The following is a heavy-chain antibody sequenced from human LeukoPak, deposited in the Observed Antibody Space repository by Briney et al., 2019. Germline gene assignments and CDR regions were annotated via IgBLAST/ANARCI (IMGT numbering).Heavy chain of an antibody. Sequence: SVKVSCKASGGTFSSYAISWVRQAPGQGLEWMGGIIPIFGTANYAQKFQGRVTMTRDTSTSTVYMELSSLRSEDTAVYYCARDMGPTYYDFWGADPWGQGTLVTVSS. V-gene: IGHV1-69*05. D-gene: IGHD3-3*01. CDR2: IIPIFGTA. CDR3: ARDMGPTYYDFWGADP. J-gene: IGHJ5*02. CDR1: GGTFSSYA.